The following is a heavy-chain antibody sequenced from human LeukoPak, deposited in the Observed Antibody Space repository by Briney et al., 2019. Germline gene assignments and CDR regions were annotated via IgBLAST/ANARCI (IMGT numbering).Heavy chain of an antibody. V-gene: IGHV3-23*01. D-gene: IGHD2-15*01. CDR1: GFTFSSSV. CDR2: ISNNGGYT. Sequence: PGGSLRLSCAASGFTFSSSVMSWVHQAPGKGLEWVSAISNNGGYTYYADSVQGRFTISRDNSKSTLCLQMNSLRAEDTAVYYCAKQLGYCSDGSCYFPYWGQGTLVTVSS. J-gene: IGHJ4*02. CDR3: AKQLGYCSDGSCYFPY.